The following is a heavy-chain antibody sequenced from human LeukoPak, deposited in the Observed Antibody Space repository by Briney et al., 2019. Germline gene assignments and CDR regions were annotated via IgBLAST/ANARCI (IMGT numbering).Heavy chain of an antibody. CDR1: GHTLTELS. J-gene: IGHJ4*02. CDR2: FDPEDGET. D-gene: IGHD3-3*01. CDR3: ATVLPQANDFWSGYPNFDY. V-gene: IGHV1-24*01. Sequence: AASVQVSCKVSGHTLTELSMHWVRQAPGKGLEWMGGFDPEDGETICAQKFQGRVTMTEDTSTDTAYMELSSLRSEDTAVYYCATVLPQANDFWSGYPNFDYWGQGTLVTVSS.